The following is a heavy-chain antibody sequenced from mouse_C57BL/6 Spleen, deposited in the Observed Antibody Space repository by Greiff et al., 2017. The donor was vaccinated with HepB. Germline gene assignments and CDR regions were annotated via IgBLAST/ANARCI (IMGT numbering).Heavy chain of an antibody. V-gene: IGHV1-69*01. CDR1: GYTFTSYW. J-gene: IGHJ3*01. CDR2: IGPSDSYT. D-gene: IGHD1-1*01. Sequence: QVQLQQPGAELVMPGASVKLSCKASGYTFTSYWMHWVKQRPGQGLEWIGEIGPSDSYTNYNQKFKGKSTLTVDKSSSTAYMQLSSLTSEDSADYYCARHYDGSSYWFAYWGQGTLVTVSA. CDR3: ARHYDGSSYWFAY.